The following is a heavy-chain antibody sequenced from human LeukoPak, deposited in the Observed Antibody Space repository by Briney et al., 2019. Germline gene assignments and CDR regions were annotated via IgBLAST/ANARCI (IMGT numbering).Heavy chain of an antibody. J-gene: IGHJ3*02. V-gene: IGHV4-59*01. Sequence: SETLSLTCTVSGGSTSSYYCSWIRQPPGKGLEWIGYIYYSGSTNYNPSLKSRVTISVDTSKNQFSLKLSSVTAADTAVYYCARLSRTVGRDAFDIWGQGTMVTVSS. CDR3: ARLSRTVGRDAFDI. CDR1: GGSTSSYY. CDR2: IYYSGST. D-gene: IGHD4-23*01.